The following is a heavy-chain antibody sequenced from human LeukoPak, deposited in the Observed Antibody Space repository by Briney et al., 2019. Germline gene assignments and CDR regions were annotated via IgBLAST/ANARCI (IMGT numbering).Heavy chain of an antibody. V-gene: IGHV1-2*02. Sequence: ATLKVSCKASGYTFTGYYMHCVRQAPGHGLEWMGWINPNSGGTNYAQKFQGRVTMTRDTSISTAYMELSRLRSDDTAVYYCARDPNTAMVNIDYWGQGTLVTVSS. CDR3: ARDPNTAMVNIDY. CDR2: INPNSGGT. D-gene: IGHD5-18*01. CDR1: GYTFTGYY. J-gene: IGHJ4*02.